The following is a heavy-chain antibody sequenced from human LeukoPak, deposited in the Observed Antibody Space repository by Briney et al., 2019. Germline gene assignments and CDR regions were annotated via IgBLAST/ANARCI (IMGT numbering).Heavy chain of an antibody. J-gene: IGHJ4*02. CDR2: TYYRSKWCN. CDR3: AGGRLGNYYFDS. Sequence: SQTLSLTCAISGDSVSNNDAAWNWIRQSPSRGLEWLGMTYYRSKWCNDYAVSVKSRITINPDTSKNQFSLQLNSVTPEDTAVYYCAGGRLGNYYFDSWGQGTLVTVSS. CDR1: GDSVSNNDAA. V-gene: IGHV6-1*01. D-gene: IGHD7-27*01.